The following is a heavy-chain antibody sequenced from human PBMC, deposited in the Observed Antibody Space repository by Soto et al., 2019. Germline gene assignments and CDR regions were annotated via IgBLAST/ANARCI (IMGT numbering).Heavy chain of an antibody. J-gene: IGHJ6*02. CDR3: ARGSSLVDYYGMDV. CDR2: INPNSGGT. Sequence: ASVKVSCKASGYTLTGYYMHWVRQAPGQGLEWMGWINPNSGGTNYAQKFQGWVTMTRDTSISTDYMELSRLRSDDTAVYYCARGSSLVDYYGMDVWGQGTTVTVSS. CDR1: GYTLTGYY. D-gene: IGHD6-13*01. V-gene: IGHV1-2*04.